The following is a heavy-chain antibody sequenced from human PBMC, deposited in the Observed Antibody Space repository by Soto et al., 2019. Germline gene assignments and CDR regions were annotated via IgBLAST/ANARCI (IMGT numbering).Heavy chain of an antibody. D-gene: IGHD2-21*02. CDR3: AKDCGDCYSRYLDY. Sequence: QVQLVESGGGVVQPGRSLRLSCAASGFTFSSYGMHWVRQAPGKGLEWVAVISYDGSNKYYADSVKGRFTISRDNSKNTLYLQMNSLRAEDTAVYYCAKDCGDCYSRYLDYWGQGTLVTVSS. CDR1: GFTFSSYG. V-gene: IGHV3-30*18. CDR2: ISYDGSNK. J-gene: IGHJ4*02.